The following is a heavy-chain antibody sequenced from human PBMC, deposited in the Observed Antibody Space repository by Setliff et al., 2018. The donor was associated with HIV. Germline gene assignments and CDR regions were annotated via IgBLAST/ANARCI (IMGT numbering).Heavy chain of an antibody. V-gene: IGHV1-18*01. J-gene: IGHJ5*02. CDR2: ITSYNGNT. Sequence: ASVKVSCKASGYIFTNYAIHWVRQAPGQGLEWMGWITSYNGNTNYAKKFKGRVTMTTDTSTSTAYMELSSLGSEDTAVYYCAGGLVSQKVPFDPWGQGTLVTVSS. CDR3: AGGLVSQKVPFDP. D-gene: IGHD1-1*01. CDR1: GYIFTNYA.